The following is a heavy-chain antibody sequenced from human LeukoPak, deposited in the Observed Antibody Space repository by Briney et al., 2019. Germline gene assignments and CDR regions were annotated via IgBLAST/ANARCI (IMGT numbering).Heavy chain of an antibody. CDR1: GFTFRSYW. CDR2: IKQDGTEK. Sequence: PGGSLRLSCAASGFTFRSYWMSWVRQAPGKGLEWVANIKQDGTEKYYVDSVKGRFTISRDNAKTSLYLQMNSLRAEDTAVYYCIRAMDVWGQGTTVTVSS. J-gene: IGHJ6*02. V-gene: IGHV3-7*01. CDR3: IRAMDV.